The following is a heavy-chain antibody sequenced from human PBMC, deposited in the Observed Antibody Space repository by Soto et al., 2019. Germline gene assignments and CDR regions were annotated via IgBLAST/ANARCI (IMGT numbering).Heavy chain of an antibody. CDR1: GFTFSTYA. J-gene: IGHJ4*02. V-gene: IGHV3-23*01. D-gene: IGHD6-19*01. Sequence: EVQLLESGGGLVQPGGSLRLSCAASGFTFSTYAMTWVRQAAGKGLEWVSSISGPAGRTYYADSVKGRFTISRDNSKNTVYLQMNSLRAEDTALYYCARDERIAVAGTDNWGQGTLVTVTS. CDR2: ISGPAGRT. CDR3: ARDERIAVAGTDN.